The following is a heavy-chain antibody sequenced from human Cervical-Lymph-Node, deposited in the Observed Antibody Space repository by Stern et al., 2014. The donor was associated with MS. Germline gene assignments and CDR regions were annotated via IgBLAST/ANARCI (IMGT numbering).Heavy chain of an antibody. D-gene: IGHD2/OR15-2a*01. CDR3: ARVASFTNYFYYGMDV. J-gene: IGHJ6*02. V-gene: IGHV1-18*01. Sequence: QVQLVQSGAEVKEPGASVKVSCKASGYTFISYAMSWVRQAPGQGLEWMGWITTHNGDTEYAQKLKGRVTMTTDTSTTTAHMELRSLRSDDTAVYDCARVASFTNYFYYGMDVWGQGTTVTVSS. CDR1: GYTFISYA. CDR2: ITTHNGDT.